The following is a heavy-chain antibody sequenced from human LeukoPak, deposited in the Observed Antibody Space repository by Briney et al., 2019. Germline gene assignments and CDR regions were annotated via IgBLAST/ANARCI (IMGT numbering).Heavy chain of an antibody. CDR2: ISSSSSYI. J-gene: IGHJ3*02. V-gene: IGHV3-21*04. Sequence: GGSLRLSCAASGFTFSSYSMNWVRQAPGKGLEWVSSISSSSSYIYYADSVKGRFTISRDNAKNSLYLQMNSLRAEDTAVYYCAKDGYYYDSSGSLDAFDIWGQGTMVTVSS. D-gene: IGHD3-22*01. CDR1: GFTFSSYS. CDR3: AKDGYYYDSSGSLDAFDI.